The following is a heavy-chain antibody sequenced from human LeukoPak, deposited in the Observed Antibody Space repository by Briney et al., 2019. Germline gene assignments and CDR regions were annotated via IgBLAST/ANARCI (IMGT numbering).Heavy chain of an antibody. V-gene: IGHV3-53*01. Sequence: GGSLRLSCAASGFTFSTTYMSWVRQAPGKGLEWVSIIYSGGSTYYADSVKGRFTISRDNSKNTLYLQMNTLRTEDTAVYYCAKAVAASWYYFDYWGQGTLVTVPS. CDR3: AKAVAASWYYFDY. J-gene: IGHJ4*02. D-gene: IGHD2-15*01. CDR2: IYSGGST. CDR1: GFTFSTTY.